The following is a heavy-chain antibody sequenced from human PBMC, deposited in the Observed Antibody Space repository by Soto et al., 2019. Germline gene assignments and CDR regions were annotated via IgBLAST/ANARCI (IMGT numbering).Heavy chain of an antibody. Sequence: QVQLVQSGAEVKKPGASVKVSCKASGYTFTSYGISWVRQAPGQALEWMGWISTYNGNTKYAQKLQGRVTLTTDTSTSNEYMELMSLRSDDTAVFYCAREMFRGVGSDYWGQGTLVTVSS. J-gene: IGHJ4*02. D-gene: IGHD3-10*01. V-gene: IGHV1-18*01. CDR1: GYTFTSYG. CDR3: AREMFRGVGSDY. CDR2: ISTYNGNT.